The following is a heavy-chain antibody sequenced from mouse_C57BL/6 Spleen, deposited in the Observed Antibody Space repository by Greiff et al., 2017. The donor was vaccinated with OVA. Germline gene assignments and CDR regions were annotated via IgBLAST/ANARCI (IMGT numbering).Heavy chain of an antibody. CDR3: ARSLRGVFYAMDY. CDR2: IDPSDSET. Sequence: VQLQQPGAELVRPGSSVKLSCKASGYTFTSYWMHWVKQRPIQGLEWIGNIDPSDSETHYNQKFKDKATLTVDKSSSTAYMQLSSLTSEDSAVYYCARSLRGVFYAMDYWGQGTSVTVSS. J-gene: IGHJ4*01. V-gene: IGHV1-52*01. D-gene: IGHD1-1*01. CDR1: GYTFTSYW.